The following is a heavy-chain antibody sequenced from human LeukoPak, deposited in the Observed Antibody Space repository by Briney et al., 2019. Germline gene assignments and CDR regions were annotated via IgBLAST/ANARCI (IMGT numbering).Heavy chain of an antibody. J-gene: IGHJ5*02. D-gene: IGHD4-17*01. CDR2: IFTSGIT. CDR3: ARVDGDYGKGFDP. Sequence: SETLSLTCTVSGDSLNGYYWGWIRQPAGRGLEWIGRIFTSGITKYSPSLRSRVTMSIDTSKNQFSLKLRAVTAADTAVYYCARVDGDYGKGFDPSGQGTLVTVSS. CDR1: GDSLNGYY. V-gene: IGHV4-4*07.